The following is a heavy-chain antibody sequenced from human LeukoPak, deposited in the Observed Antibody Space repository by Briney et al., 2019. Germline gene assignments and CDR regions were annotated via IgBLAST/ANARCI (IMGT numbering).Heavy chain of an antibody. D-gene: IGHD2-21*02. V-gene: IGHV3-21*01. CDR1: GFTFSSYS. CDR3: ARDLGVVVTQAPDY. Sequence: GGSLRLSCAASGFTFSSYSMNWVRQAPGKGLEWVSSISSSSSYIYYADSVKGRFTISRDNAKNSLYLQMNSLRAEDTAVYYCARDLGVVVTQAPDYWGQGTLVTVSS. CDR2: ISSSSSYI. J-gene: IGHJ4*02.